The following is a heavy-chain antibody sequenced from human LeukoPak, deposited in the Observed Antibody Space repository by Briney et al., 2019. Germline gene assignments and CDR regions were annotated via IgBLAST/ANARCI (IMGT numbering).Heavy chain of an antibody. CDR1: GLTFTSYA. CDR3: ATVFDY. V-gene: IGHV3-74*01. J-gene: IGHJ4*02. CDR2: IDGDGSGT. Sequence: GGSLRLSCAASGLTFTSYAMSWVRQAPGKGLEWVSGIDGDGSGTSYADSVKGRFTISRDTAKSTVYLQMNSLRAEDTAVYYCATVFDYWGQGTLVTVSS.